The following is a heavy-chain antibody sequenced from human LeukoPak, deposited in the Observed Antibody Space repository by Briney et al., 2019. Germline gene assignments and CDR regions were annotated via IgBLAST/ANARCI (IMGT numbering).Heavy chain of an antibody. CDR1: GGTFSSYT. J-gene: IGHJ3*02. V-gene: IGHV1-69*04. D-gene: IGHD6-13*01. Sequence: SVKVSXKASGGTFSSYTISWVRQAPGQGLEWMGRIITILGIANYEPKFQGRVTITADKSTSTAYMELSSLRAEDTAVYYCARDAAAGDAFDIWGQGTMVTVSS. CDR3: ARDAAAGDAFDI. CDR2: IITILGIA.